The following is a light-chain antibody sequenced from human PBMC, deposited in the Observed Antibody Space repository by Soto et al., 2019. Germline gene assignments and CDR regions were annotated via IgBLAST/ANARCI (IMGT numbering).Light chain of an antibody. CDR1: QSISSW. CDR3: QQYNSYLLT. CDR2: DAS. Sequence: DIQMTQSPSTLSASVGDRVTITCRASQSISSWLAWYQQKPGKAPKLLIYDASSLESGVPSRFSGSGYGTEFTLTISSLQPDDFATYYCQQYNSYLLTFGGGTKVDIK. V-gene: IGKV1-5*01. J-gene: IGKJ4*01.